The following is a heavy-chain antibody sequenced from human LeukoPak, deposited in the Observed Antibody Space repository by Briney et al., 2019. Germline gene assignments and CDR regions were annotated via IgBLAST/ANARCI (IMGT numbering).Heavy chain of an antibody. Sequence: SQTLSLTCTVSGGSISSGGYYWNWIRQHPGKGLEWIGFIYYSGSTYYNPSLKSRVTISVDTSKNQFSLKLSSVTAADTAVYYCARSGSRPWLGGRAGYYYYGMDVWGQGTTVTVSS. D-gene: IGHD3-22*01. V-gene: IGHV4-31*03. CDR1: GGSISSGGYY. CDR3: ARSGSRPWLGGRAGYYYYGMDV. CDR2: IYYSGST. J-gene: IGHJ6*02.